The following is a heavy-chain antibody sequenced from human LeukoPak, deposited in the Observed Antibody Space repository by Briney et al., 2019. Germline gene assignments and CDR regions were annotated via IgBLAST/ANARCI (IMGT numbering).Heavy chain of an antibody. J-gene: IGHJ4*02. CDR2: ISYDGSNK. CDR1: GFTFSSYA. D-gene: IGHD2-2*01. V-gene: IGHV3-30*04. CDR3: ARAGSTSCYSSADY. Sequence: GSLRLSCAASGFTFSSYAMHWVRQAPGKGLEWVAVISYDGSNKYYADSVKGRFTISRGNSKNTLYLQMNSLRAEDTAVYYCARAGSTSCYSSADYWGQGTLVTVSS.